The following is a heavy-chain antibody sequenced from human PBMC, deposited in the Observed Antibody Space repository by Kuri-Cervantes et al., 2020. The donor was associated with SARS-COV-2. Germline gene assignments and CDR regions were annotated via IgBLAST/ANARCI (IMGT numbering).Heavy chain of an antibody. CDR3: ARDRYYDFWSGYSRRDAFDI. CDR1: EFTFSSYS. Sequence: GGSLRLSCAASEFTFSSYSMNWVRQAPGKGLEWVSSISSSSSYIYYADSVKGRFTISRDNAKNSLYLQMNSLRAEDTAVYYCARDRYYDFWSGYSRRDAFDIWGQGTMVTVSS. D-gene: IGHD3-3*01. J-gene: IGHJ3*02. CDR2: ISSSSSYI. V-gene: IGHV3-21*01.